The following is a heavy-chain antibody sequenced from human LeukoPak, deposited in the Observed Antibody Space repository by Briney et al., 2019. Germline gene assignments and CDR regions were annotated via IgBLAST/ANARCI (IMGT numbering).Heavy chain of an antibody. J-gene: IGHJ4*02. Sequence: GGSLRLSCAASGFTFSSYSMNWVRQVPGKGLVWVSHINSDGSWTSYADSVKGRFTISKDNAKNTVYLQMNSLRAEDTAVYYCVSFYETYWGRGTLVTVSS. CDR1: GFTFSSYS. CDR3: VSFYETY. D-gene: IGHD2/OR15-2a*01. V-gene: IGHV3-74*01. CDR2: INSDGSWT.